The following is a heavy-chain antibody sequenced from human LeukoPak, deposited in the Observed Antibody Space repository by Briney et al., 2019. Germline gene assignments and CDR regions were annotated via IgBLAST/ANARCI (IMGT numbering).Heavy chain of an antibody. V-gene: IGHV4-39*01. Sequence: SETLSLTCTVSGGSISSSSYYWGWIRQPPGKGLEWIGSIYYSGSTYYNPSLKSRVTISVDTSKNQFSLKLSSVTAAGTAVYYCATYGHDFWSGYLVYWGQGTLVTVSS. CDR3: ATYGHDFWSGYLVY. J-gene: IGHJ4*02. D-gene: IGHD3-3*01. CDR1: GGSISSSSYY. CDR2: IYYSGST.